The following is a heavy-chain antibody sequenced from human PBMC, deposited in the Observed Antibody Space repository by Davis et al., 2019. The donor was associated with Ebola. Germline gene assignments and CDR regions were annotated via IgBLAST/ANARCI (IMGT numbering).Heavy chain of an antibody. D-gene: IGHD4-11*01. V-gene: IGHV1-18*01. CDR3: ARVASKDYSKPWSMDAFDI. CDR2: ISAYNGNT. Sequence: ASVKVSCKASGYTFTSYGISWVRQAPGQGLEWMGWISAYNGNTNDAQKLQGRVTMTTDTSTSTAYMELRSLRSDDTAVYYCARVASKDYSKPWSMDAFDIWGQGTMVTVSS. CDR1: GYTFTSYG. J-gene: IGHJ3*02.